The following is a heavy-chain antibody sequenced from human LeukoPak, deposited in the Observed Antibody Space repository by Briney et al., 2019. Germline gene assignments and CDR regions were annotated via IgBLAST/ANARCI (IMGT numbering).Heavy chain of an antibody. J-gene: IGHJ6*02. CDR1: GYTFTIYY. D-gene: IGHD2-15*01. V-gene: IGHV1-69*13. CDR3: ARDYCSGGSCYSTPYYGMDV. CDR2: IIPIFGTA. Sequence: SVKVSCKASGYTFTIYYMHWVRQAPGQGLEWMGGIIPIFGTANYAQKFQGRVTITADESTSTAYMELSSLRSEDTAVHYCARDYCSGGSCYSTPYYGMDVWGQGTTVTVSS.